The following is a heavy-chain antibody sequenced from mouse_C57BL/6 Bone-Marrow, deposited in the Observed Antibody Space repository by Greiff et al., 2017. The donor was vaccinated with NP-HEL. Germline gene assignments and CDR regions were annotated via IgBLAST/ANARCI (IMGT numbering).Heavy chain of an antibody. D-gene: IGHD4-1*01. V-gene: IGHV1-5*01. CDR3: TRVKLGLAWFAY. CDR1: GYTFTSYW. J-gene: IGHJ3*01. Sequence: EVMLVESGTVLARPGASVKMSCKTSGYTFTSYWMHWVKQRPGQGLEWIGAIYPGNSDTSYNQKFKGKAKLTAVTSASTAYMELSSLTNEDSAVYYCTRVKLGLAWFAYWGQGTLVTVSA. CDR2: IYPGNSDT.